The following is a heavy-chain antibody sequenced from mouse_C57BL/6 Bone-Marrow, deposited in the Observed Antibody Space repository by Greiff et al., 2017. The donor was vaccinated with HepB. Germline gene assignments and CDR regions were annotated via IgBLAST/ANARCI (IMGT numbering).Heavy chain of an antibody. CDR1: GFTFSDYY. J-gene: IGHJ4*01. D-gene: IGHD1-1*01. CDR2: INYDGSST. CDR3: ARDYGGLYYAMDY. Sequence: EVKLVESEGGLVQPGSSMKLSCTASGFTFSDYYMAWVRQVPEKGLEWVANINYDGSSTYYLDSLKSRFIISRDNAKNILYLQMSSLKSEDTATYYCARDYGGLYYAMDYWGQGTSVTVSS. V-gene: IGHV5-16*01.